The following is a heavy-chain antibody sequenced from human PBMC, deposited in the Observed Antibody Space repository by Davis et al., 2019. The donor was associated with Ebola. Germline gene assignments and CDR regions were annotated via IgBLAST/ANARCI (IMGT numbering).Heavy chain of an antibody. V-gene: IGHV5-51*01. CDR2: IYPGDSDT. CDR3: AIFYDSSGYLDAFDI. D-gene: IGHD3-22*01. Sequence: GESLKISCKGSGYSFTRYWIGWVRQMPGKGLEWMGSIYPGDSDTRYSPSFQGQVTISADKSISTAYLQWSSLKASDTAMYYCAIFYDSSGYLDAFDIWGQGTMVTVSS. J-gene: IGHJ3*02. CDR1: GYSFTRYW.